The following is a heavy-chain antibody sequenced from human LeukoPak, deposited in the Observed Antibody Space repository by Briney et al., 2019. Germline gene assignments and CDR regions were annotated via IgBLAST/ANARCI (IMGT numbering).Heavy chain of an antibody. CDR1: GFSHQRHE. V-gene: IGHV3-48*03. CDR2: ISTSGSTI. J-gene: IGHJ4*02. CDR3: AERSDY. Sequence: GGSLRLSCAGSGFSHQRHELILLRQAPGKGLEWVSHISTSGSTIYYPDSVKGRFTISRVDPQNSLYLQKDSLRAEDTGVYYCAERSDYWGQGTLVTVSS.